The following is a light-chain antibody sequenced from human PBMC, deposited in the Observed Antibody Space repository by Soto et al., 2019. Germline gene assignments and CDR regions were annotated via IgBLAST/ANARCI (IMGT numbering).Light chain of an antibody. J-gene: IGKJ5*01. Sequence: EMVMTQSAATLFVSPGERATLSCRASQSVSSNLAWYQQKPGQAPRLLIYGASSRATGIPDRFSGSGSGTDFTLTISRLEPEDFAVYYCQQYSTSPTFGEGTRLEIK. V-gene: IGKV3-20*01. CDR3: QQYSTSPT. CDR2: GAS. CDR1: QSVSSN.